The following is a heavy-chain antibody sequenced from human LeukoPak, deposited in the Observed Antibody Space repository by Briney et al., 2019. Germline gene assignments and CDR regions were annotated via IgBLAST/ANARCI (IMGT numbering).Heavy chain of an antibody. CDR1: GFSVSSNY. J-gene: IGHJ4*02. CDR3: ARVSSLAYSSSSGPGSYFDY. Sequence: AGGSLRLSCAASGFSVSSNYMRWVSQAPGEGLGWVSVVSSGVSTSYAVSVTGRFMISRDNSKNTLYLQMNSLRAEDTAVYYCARVSSLAYSSSSGPGSYFDYWGQGTLVTVSS. CDR2: VSSGVST. D-gene: IGHD6-6*01. V-gene: IGHV3-66*02.